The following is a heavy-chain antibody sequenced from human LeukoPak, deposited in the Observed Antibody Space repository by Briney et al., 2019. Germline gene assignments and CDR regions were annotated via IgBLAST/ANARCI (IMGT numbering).Heavy chain of an antibody. D-gene: IGHD1-26*01. CDR1: GFTFSSYA. Sequence: PGRSLRLSCAASGFTFSSYAMHWVRHAPGKGLEWVSGISWNSENIGYADSVKGRFTISRDSAKNSLYLQMNSLRAEDTAVYYCARDRPLRWELTPFDYWGQGTLVTVSS. V-gene: IGHV3-9*01. CDR3: ARDRPLRWELTPFDY. CDR2: ISWNSENI. J-gene: IGHJ4*02.